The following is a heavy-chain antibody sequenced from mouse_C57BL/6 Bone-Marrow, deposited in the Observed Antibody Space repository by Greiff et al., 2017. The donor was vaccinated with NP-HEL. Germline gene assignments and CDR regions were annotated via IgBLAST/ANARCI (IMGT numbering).Heavy chain of an antibody. V-gene: IGHV1-15*01. CDR1: GYTFTDYE. Sequence: VQLKASGAELVRPGASVTLSCKASGYTFTDYEMHWVKQTPVHGLEWIGAIDPETGGTAYNQKFKGKAILTADKSSSTAYMELRSLTSEDSAVYYCTILKDYAMDYWGQGTSVTVSS. J-gene: IGHJ4*01. CDR2: IDPETGGT. CDR3: TILKDYAMDY.